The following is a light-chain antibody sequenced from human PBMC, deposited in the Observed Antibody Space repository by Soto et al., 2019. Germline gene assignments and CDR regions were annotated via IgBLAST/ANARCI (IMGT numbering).Light chain of an antibody. CDR3: QQYNNWPTWT. V-gene: IGKV3D-15*01. J-gene: IGKJ1*01. CDR1: QGVSSN. Sequence: ETVMTQSPGTLSVSPGESATLSCGTSQGVSSNLAWYQQKPGQAPRLLIYGASTRATGIPARFSGSGSGTEFTLTISYLRPEDSAVYFCQQYNNWPTWTFGQGTKVDIK. CDR2: GAS.